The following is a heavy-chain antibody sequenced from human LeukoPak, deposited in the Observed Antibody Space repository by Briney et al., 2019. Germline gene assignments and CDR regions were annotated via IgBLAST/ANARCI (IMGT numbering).Heavy chain of an antibody. CDR3: AKERAGYTNPYYFDY. J-gene: IGHJ4*02. CDR1: GFTFSTYA. V-gene: IGHV3-23*01. CDR2: ISGSGANT. D-gene: IGHD3-16*02. Sequence: GGSLRLSCAASGFTFSTYAMSWVRQAPGKGLEWVSTISGSGANTYYADSVRGRSTISRDNSKNTLYLHMNSLRAEDTAVHYCAKERAGYTNPYYFDYRGQGTLVTVSS.